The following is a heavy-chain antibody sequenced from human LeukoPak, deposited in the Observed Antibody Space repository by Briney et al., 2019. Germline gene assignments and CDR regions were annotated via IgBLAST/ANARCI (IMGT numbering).Heavy chain of an antibody. V-gene: IGHV4-59*01. CDR1: GGSISIYY. J-gene: IGHJ4*02. CDR2: IYYSGNT. Sequence: PSETLSLTCTVCGGSISIYYWSWIRQPPGKGLEWIGYIYYSGNTNCNPALKSRVTMSVDTSKNQFSLKLSSVTAADTAVYYCARDKGEYYDSSGYLDYWGQGALVTVSS. CDR3: ARDKGEYYDSSGYLDY. D-gene: IGHD3-22*01.